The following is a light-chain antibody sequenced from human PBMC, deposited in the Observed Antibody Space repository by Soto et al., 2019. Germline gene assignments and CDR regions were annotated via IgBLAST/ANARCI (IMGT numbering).Light chain of an antibody. CDR3: QLYGDSPMYT. J-gene: IGKJ2*01. V-gene: IGKV3-20*01. Sequence: EIVLTQSPGTLSLSPGERATLSCRASQSISSSSLAWYQQKRGQAHRLLIYGASRRATGIPDTFSGSGSGTDFTLTISRLEPEDFAVYYCQLYGDSPMYTFGLGTKLEIK. CDR1: QSISSSS. CDR2: GAS.